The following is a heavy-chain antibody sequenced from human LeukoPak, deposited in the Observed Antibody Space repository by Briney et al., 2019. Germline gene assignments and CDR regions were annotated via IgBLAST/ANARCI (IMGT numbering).Heavy chain of an antibody. Sequence: GGSLRLSCAASGFTFSSYWMSWVRQAPGKGLEWVANIKQDGSEKYYVDSVKGRFTISRDNAKNSLYLQMNSLRAEDTAVYYCARDALLWFGELFDFDYWGQGTLVTVSS. CDR2: IKQDGSEK. CDR3: ARDALLWFGELFDFDY. J-gene: IGHJ4*02. D-gene: IGHD3-10*01. CDR1: GFTFSSYW. V-gene: IGHV3-7*01.